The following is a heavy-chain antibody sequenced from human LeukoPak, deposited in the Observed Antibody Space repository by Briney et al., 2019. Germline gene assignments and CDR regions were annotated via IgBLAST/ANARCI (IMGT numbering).Heavy chain of an antibody. CDR1: RYTFNGHY. J-gene: IGHJ3*02. CDR3: ARDGLGTDAFDI. D-gene: IGHD1-1*01. CDR2: INPNSGGT. Sequence: ASVKVSCKASRYTFNGHYMHWVRQAPGQGLEWMGWINPNSGGTKYAQKFQGRVTMTRDTSISTAYMELSRLRSDDTAVYYCARDGLGTDAFDIWGQGTMVTVSS. V-gene: IGHV1-2*02.